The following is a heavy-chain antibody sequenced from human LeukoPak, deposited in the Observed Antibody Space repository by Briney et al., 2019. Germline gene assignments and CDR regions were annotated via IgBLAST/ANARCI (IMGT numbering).Heavy chain of an antibody. CDR3: ARGERGIDYGDYAYYFDY. CDR1: GYTFTGYY. CDR2: INPNSGGT. Sequence: ASVKVSCKASGYTFTGYYMHWVRQAPGQGLEWMGWINPNSGGTNYAQKFQGRVTMTRDTSISTAYMELSRLRSDDTAVYYCARGERGIDYGDYAYYFDYWGQGTLVTVSS. D-gene: IGHD4-17*01. J-gene: IGHJ4*02. V-gene: IGHV1-2*02.